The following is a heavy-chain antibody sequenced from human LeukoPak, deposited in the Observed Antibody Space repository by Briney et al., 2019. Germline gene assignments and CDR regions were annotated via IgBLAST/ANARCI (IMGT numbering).Heavy chain of an antibody. J-gene: IGHJ6*02. V-gene: IGHV3-23*01. Sequence: GGSLRLSCAASGFSFDNYAMNWVRQAPGKGLEWVSSISGRGKNTYYADSVKGRFSVSRDNSKNTLYVQMNSLRAEDTAVYYCAHYYDSSGYYYYYYGMDVWGQGTTVTVSS. CDR2: ISGRGKNT. D-gene: IGHD3-22*01. CDR3: AHYYDSSGYYYYYYGMDV. CDR1: GFSFDNYA.